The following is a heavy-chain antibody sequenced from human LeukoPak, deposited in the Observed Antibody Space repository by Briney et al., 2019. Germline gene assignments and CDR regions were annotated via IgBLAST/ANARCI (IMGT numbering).Heavy chain of an antibody. Sequence: SETLSLTCTVSGYSISSGYYWGWIRQPPGKGLEWIGSIYHSGSTYYNLSLKSRVTISVDTSKNQFSLKLSSVTAADTAVYYCARDALGGPYYYMDVWGKGTTVTVSS. CDR2: IYHSGST. CDR3: ARDALGGPYYYMDV. D-gene: IGHD3-16*01. CDR1: GYSISSGYY. J-gene: IGHJ6*03. V-gene: IGHV4-38-2*02.